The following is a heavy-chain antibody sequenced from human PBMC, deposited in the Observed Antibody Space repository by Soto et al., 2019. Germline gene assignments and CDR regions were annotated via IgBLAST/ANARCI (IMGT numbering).Heavy chain of an antibody. J-gene: IGHJ3*02. CDR3: ARGRGEYNLNAFDI. Sequence: SETLSLICAVSGYSISSGYYWGWIRQPPGKGLEWSGSIYHSGSTYYNPSLKSRATISVDTSKNQFSLKLSSVTAADTAVYYCARGRGEYNLNAFDICGQGRMV. CDR1: GYSISSGYY. CDR2: IYHSGST. D-gene: IGHD6-6*01. V-gene: IGHV4-38-2*01.